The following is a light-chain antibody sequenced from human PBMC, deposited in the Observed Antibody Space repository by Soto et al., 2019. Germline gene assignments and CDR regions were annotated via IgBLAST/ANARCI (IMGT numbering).Light chain of an antibody. J-gene: IGKJ4*01. Sequence: ELVMTQSPATLSLSPGARATLSCRASQSVNSNLAWYQQKAAQAPRLLIYGTSTRATGIPARFSGSGSGTDLTITISSLQPEDCEVYYGHQRSNWPPTFGGGTKVDIK. CDR3: HQRSNWPPT. CDR1: QSVNSN. CDR2: GTS. V-gene: IGKV3-15*01.